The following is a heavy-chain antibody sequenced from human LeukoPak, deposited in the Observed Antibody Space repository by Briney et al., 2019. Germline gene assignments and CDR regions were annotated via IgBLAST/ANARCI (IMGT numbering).Heavy chain of an antibody. Sequence: ASVKVSCKASGYTFTSYDINWVRQATGQGLEWMGWINPNSGVRNYAQKFQGRVTVTRDTSISTAYMELSRLTSDDTAVYYCARRLRDTSGYYFFAYWGQGTLVTVSS. CDR1: GYTFTSYD. V-gene: IGHV1-2*02. CDR2: INPNSGVR. D-gene: IGHD3-22*01. CDR3: ARRLRDTSGYYFFAY. J-gene: IGHJ4*02.